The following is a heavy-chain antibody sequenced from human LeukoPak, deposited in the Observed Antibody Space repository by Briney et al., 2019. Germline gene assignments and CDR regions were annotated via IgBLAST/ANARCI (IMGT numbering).Heavy chain of an antibody. J-gene: IGHJ5*02. Sequence: GGSLRLSCAASGFTFSSYGMHWVRQAPGKGLEWVSYISSSGSAVDYADSVKGRFTISRDNAKNSLYLQMNSLRAEDTAVYYCARAPSGSYSRFDPWGQGTLVTVSS. CDR2: ISSSGSAV. V-gene: IGHV3-48*01. CDR3: ARAPSGSYSRFDP. CDR1: GFTFSSYG. D-gene: IGHD1-26*01.